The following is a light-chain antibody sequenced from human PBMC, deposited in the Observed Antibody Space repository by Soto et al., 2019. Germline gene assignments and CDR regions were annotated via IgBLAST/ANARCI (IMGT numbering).Light chain of an antibody. CDR2: GAS. CDR3: QQYDNWPPPIT. V-gene: IGKV3-15*01. Sequence: EIVMTQSPGTLSMSPGERATLSCRASQSVGTNLAWYQQNPGQAPRLLIYGASTRATDIPARFSASGSGTEFTLTISSLQSEDFVVYYCQQYDNWPPPITFGQGTRLEIK. CDR1: QSVGTN. J-gene: IGKJ5*01.